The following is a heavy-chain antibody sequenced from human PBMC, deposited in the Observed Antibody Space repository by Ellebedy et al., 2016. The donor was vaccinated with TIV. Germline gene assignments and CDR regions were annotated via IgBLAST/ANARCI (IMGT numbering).Heavy chain of an antibody. CDR3: ARFIYDFWSGQTHPFGY. CDR1: GFTFSSYA. V-gene: IGHV3-23*01. D-gene: IGHD3-3*01. Sequence: PGGSLRLSCAASGFTFSSYAMSWVRQAPGKGLEWVSTISNTGSRTYYADSVEGRFIISRDNSKKTLYLQMNSLRAEDTAVYYCARFIYDFWSGQTHPFGYWGQGTLVTVSS. J-gene: IGHJ4*02. CDR2: ISNTGSRT.